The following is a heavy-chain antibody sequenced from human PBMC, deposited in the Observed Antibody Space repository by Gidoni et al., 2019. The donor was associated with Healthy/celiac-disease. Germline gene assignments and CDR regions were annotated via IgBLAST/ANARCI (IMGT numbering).Heavy chain of an antibody. Sequence: QVQLVESGGGVVQPGRSLRLSCAASGFTFSSYAMHWVRQAPGKGLEWVAVISYDGSNKYYADSVKGRFTISRDNSKNTLYLQMNSLRAEDTAVYYCARAGGGYCSGGSCYWGQGTLVTVSS. CDR1: GFTFSSYA. D-gene: IGHD2-15*01. CDR2: ISYDGSNK. J-gene: IGHJ4*02. V-gene: IGHV3-30-3*01. CDR3: ARAGGGYCSGGSCY.